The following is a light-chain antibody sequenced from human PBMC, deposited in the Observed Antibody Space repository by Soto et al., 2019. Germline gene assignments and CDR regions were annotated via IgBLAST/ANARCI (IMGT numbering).Light chain of an antibody. J-gene: IGKJ1*01. CDR3: QKYNTAPRT. CDR1: QGISNY. Sequence: DIQMTQSPSSLSASVGDTVTITCRASQGISNYLAWYQQKPGQVPNLLIYDASTLQSGVPSRFRGSGSGTDFTITISSLRPEDVATYYCQKYNTAPRTFGQGTKVEI. V-gene: IGKV1-27*01. CDR2: DAS.